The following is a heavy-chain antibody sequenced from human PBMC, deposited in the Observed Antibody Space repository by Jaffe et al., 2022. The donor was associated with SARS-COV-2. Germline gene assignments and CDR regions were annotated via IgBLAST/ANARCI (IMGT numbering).Heavy chain of an antibody. Sequence: QVQLQESGPGLVKPSQTLSLTCTVSGGSISSGGYYWSWIRQHPGKGLEWIGYIYYSGSTYYNPSLKSRVTISVDTSKNQFSLKLSSVTAADTAVYYCARRIEEVDDFWSGPINDYGMDVWGQGTTVTVSS. V-gene: IGHV4-31*03. J-gene: IGHJ6*02. D-gene: IGHD3-3*01. CDR3: ARRIEEVDDFWSGPINDYGMDV. CDR1: GGSISSGGYY. CDR2: IYYSGST.